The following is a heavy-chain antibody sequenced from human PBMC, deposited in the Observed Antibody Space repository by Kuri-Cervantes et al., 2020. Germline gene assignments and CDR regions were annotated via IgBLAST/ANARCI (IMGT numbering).Heavy chain of an antibody. CDR3: AREGYSSSWYSALHFDY. V-gene: IGHV1-2*04. CDR1: GYTFTGYY. J-gene: IGHJ4*02. CDR2: INPNSGGT. D-gene: IGHD6-13*01. Sequence: ASVKVSCKASGYTFTGYYMRWVRQAPGQGLEWMGWINPNSGGTNYAQKFQGWVTMTRDTSISTAYMELSSLRSDDTAVYYCAREGYSSSWYSALHFDYWGQGTLVTVSS.